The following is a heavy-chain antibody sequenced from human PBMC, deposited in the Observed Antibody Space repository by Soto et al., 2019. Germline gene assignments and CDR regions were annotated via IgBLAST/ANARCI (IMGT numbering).Heavy chain of an antibody. Sequence: EEQLLESGGALVQPGESLRVSCAASGFSFSSYAMSWVRQAPGKGLEWVSGISGSGSSTYYAESVKGRFTISRDNSKNTLYLQMNSLRAEDTAVYYCARDSWDYWGQGTLVTVSS. J-gene: IGHJ4*02. CDR2: ISGSGSST. CDR1: GFSFSSYA. V-gene: IGHV3-23*01. D-gene: IGHD2-15*01. CDR3: ARDSWDY.